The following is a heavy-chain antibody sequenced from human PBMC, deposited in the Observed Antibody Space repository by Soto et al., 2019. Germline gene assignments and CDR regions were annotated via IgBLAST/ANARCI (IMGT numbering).Heavy chain of an antibody. J-gene: IGHJ4*02. CDR2: IYYSGST. CDR3: ASLGYCSSTSCYDSPVWALD. D-gene: IGHD2-2*01. V-gene: IGHV4-59*08. CDR1: GGTIRNHD. Sequence: SEPLSLTSTVSGGTIRNHDCSWIRQTPGKGLEWMGYIYYSGSTNYNPSLKGRVTISVDPSKNQFSLKLSSVTAADTAVYYCASLGYCSSTSCYDSPVWALDWGQGTLVTVS.